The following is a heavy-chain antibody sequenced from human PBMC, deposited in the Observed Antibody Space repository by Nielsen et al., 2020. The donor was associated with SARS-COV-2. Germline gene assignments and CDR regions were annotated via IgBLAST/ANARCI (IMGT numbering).Heavy chain of an antibody. Sequence: ASSMNSCRTSSYSFFVYYLHSARLAPVQGHECTARVNPDSGGINYVQKFRGRVTLTTDSSVATAYMDLTNLGYDDTAVYYCARDQSGRTSPGHWFDPWGQGTLVAVSS. CDR3: ARDQSGRTSPGHWFDP. V-gene: IGHV1-2*06. J-gene: IGHJ5*02. D-gene: IGHD3-3*01. CDR1: SYSFFVYY. CDR2: VNPDSGGI.